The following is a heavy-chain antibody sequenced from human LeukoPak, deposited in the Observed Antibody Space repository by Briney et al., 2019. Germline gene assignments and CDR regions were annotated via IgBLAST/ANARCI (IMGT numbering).Heavy chain of an antibody. CDR3: AKDLFGVAGSWGYFQY. CDR1: GFTLSDYA. D-gene: IGHD6-19*01. CDR2: IRGGSSDT. Sequence: PGGSLRLSCAVSGFTLSDYAMSWVRQAPGKGPEWISAIRGGSSDTYYADSVRGRFTISRDNSKNTLYLQMNSLSAEDTAVYYCAKDLFGVAGSWGYFQYWGQGTLVTVSS. V-gene: IGHV3-23*01. J-gene: IGHJ1*01.